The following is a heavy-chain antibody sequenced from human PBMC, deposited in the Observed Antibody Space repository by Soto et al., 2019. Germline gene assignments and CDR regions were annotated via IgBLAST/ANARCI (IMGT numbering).Heavy chain of an antibody. J-gene: IGHJ4*02. CDR1: GFSLSASGVG. D-gene: IGHD3-16*02. Sequence: QITLKESGPTLVNPTQTLTLTCSFSGFSLSASGVGVGWIRQPPGKALEGLALIYWDDDKRYSPSLKSRLTITKDTSKNQVVLTMTNMDPVDTATYYCAHRGDFDYIWGQYRYWDYWGQGTLVTVSS. CDR2: IYWDDDK. V-gene: IGHV2-5*02. CDR3: AHRGDFDYIWGQYRYWDY.